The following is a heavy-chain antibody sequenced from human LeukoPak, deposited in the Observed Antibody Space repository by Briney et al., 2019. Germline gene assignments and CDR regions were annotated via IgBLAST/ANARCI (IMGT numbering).Heavy chain of an antibody. J-gene: IGHJ4*02. D-gene: IGHD3-10*01. V-gene: IGHV1-46*01. Sequence: ASVKVSCKAFGHSLTSYSMHWVRQAPGQGLEWMGIINPSGGSTSYAQKFQGRVTMTRDTSTSTVYMELSSLRSEDTAVYYCARDGYYYGSGSYYNLDYWGQGTLVTVSS. CDR1: GHSLTSYS. CDR3: ARDGYYYGSGSYYNLDY. CDR2: INPSGGST.